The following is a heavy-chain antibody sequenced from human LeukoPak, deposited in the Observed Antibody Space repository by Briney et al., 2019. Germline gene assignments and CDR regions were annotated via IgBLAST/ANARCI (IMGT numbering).Heavy chain of an antibody. Sequence: KPSETLSLTCTVSGGSISSSSYYWGWIRQPPGKGLEWIGRIHTSGNTNQNPSLKSRVTMSVDTSKNQLSLNLSSLTAADTAVYYCARAEIVGRAFDIWGQGTMVTVSS. J-gene: IGHJ3*02. D-gene: IGHD3-22*01. CDR3: ARAEIVGRAFDI. CDR2: IHTSGNT. CDR1: GGSISSSSYY. V-gene: IGHV4-39*07.